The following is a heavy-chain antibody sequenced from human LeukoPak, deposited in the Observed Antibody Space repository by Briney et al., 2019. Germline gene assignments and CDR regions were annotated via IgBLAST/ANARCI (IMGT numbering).Heavy chain of an antibody. CDR2: IYYSGST. D-gene: IGHD3-10*01. V-gene: IGHV4-61*01. Sequence: SETLPLTCTVSVDSVSSGSYYWSWIRQPPGKGVEWIGYIYYSGSTNYNPSLKSPVTISVDTSKNQFTLKLSSVTAADTAVYYCARDQYRMVRGVIGVDYYYYGMDVWGQGTTVTVSS. CDR3: ARDQYRMVRGVIGVDYYYYGMDV. J-gene: IGHJ6*02. CDR1: VDSVSSGSYY.